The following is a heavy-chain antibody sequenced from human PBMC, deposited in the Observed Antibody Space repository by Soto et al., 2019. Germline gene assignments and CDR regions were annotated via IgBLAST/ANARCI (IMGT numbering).Heavy chain of an antibody. Sequence: GGSLRLSCAASGFTFTNYAMSWVRQAPGKGLEWVSAISSGGNTYYADSVKGRFTISRDNSKNTLFLQMNSLRAEDTAVYYCAKGRQWELPLDYWGEGTLDTVSS. CDR3: AKGRQWELPLDY. J-gene: IGHJ4*02. V-gene: IGHV3-23*01. CDR2: ISSGGNT. D-gene: IGHD1-26*01. CDR1: GFTFTNYA.